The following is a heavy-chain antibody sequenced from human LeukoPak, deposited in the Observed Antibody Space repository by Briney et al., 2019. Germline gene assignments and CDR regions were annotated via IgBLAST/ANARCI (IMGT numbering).Heavy chain of an antibody. J-gene: IGHJ5*02. Sequence: PSETLSLTCTVSGGSISSSSYYWGWIRQPPGKGLEWIGSIYYGGSTYYNPSLKSRVTISVDTSKNQFSLKLNSVTAADTAVYYCARLGLGSAYRINWFDPWGQGTLVTVSS. CDR2: IYYGGST. CDR3: ARLGLGSAYRINWFDP. V-gene: IGHV4-39*01. CDR1: GGSISSSSYY. D-gene: IGHD3-10*01.